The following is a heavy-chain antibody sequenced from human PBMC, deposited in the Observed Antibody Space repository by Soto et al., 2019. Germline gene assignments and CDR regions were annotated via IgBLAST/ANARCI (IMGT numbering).Heavy chain of an antibody. CDR2: ISGSGGST. D-gene: IGHD4-17*01. CDR3: AKDRDDYGASDY. J-gene: IGHJ4*02. CDR1: GFTFSGYA. Sequence: GFPRLSCAASGFTFSGYAMSWVRQASGKGLEWVSAISGSGGSTYYADSVKGRFTISRDNSKNTLYLQMNSLRAEDTAVYYCAKDRDDYGASDYWGQGTLVTVSS. V-gene: IGHV3-23*01.